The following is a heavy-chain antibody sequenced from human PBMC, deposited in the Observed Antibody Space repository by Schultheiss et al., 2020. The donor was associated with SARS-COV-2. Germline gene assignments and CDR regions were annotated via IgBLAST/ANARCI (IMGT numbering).Heavy chain of an antibody. V-gene: IGHV3-23*01. J-gene: IGHJ3*02. Sequence: GGSLRLSCAASGFTFSNYAMSWVRQAPGKGLEWVSTISGSGGTTYYGDSVKGRVTISRDNSKNTLYLQMNSLRAEDTAVYYCARHYYDSSGPSDAFDIWGQGTMVTVSS. CDR2: ISGSGGTT. CDR1: GFTFSNYA. D-gene: IGHD3-22*01. CDR3: ARHYYDSSGPSDAFDI.